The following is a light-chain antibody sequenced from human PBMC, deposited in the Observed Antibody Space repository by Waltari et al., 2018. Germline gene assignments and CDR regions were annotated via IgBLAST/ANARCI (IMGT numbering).Light chain of an antibody. V-gene: IGKV4-1*01. CDR3: QQYYGIPQI. CDR1: QSVSYSSNDKSH. J-gene: IGKJ2*01. CDR2: WAT. Sequence: DIVMTQSPDSVTVSLGERATINCRSSQSVSYSSNDKSHLAWYQQKPGQPPKLLIYWATTRQSGVPDRFSGSGSGTDFTLTISSLQSEDVAVYFCQQYYGIPQIFGQGTKVEIK.